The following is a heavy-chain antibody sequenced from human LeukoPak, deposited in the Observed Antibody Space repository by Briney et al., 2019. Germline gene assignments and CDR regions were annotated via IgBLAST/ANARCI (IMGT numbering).Heavy chain of an antibody. V-gene: IGHV3-48*01. CDR2: ISSSSSTI. CDR3: ARELGSVVVAAALGY. J-gene: IGHJ4*02. CDR1: GFTFSSYS. D-gene: IGHD2-15*01. Sequence: PGGSLRLSCAASGFTFSSYSMNWVRQAPGKGLEWVSYISSSSSTIYYADSVKGRFTISRDNAKNSLYLQMNSLRAEDTAVYYCARELGSVVVAAALGYWGQGTLVTVSS.